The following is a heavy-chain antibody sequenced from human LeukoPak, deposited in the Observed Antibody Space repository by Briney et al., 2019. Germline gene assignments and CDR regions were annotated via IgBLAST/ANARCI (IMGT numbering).Heavy chain of an antibody. Sequence: GGSLRLSCAASGFTFSSYGMHWVRQAPGKGLEWVAVISYDGSNKYYADSVKGRFTISRDNSKNTLYLQMNSLRAEDTAVYYCAKEFSGYSYGYDAFDIWGQGTMVTVSS. J-gene: IGHJ3*02. D-gene: IGHD5-18*01. V-gene: IGHV3-30*18. CDR3: AKEFSGYSYGYDAFDI. CDR2: ISYDGSNK. CDR1: GFTFSSYG.